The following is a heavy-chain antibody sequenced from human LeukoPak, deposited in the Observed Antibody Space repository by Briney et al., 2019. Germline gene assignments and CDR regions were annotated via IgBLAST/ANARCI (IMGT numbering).Heavy chain of an antibody. D-gene: IGHD2-15*01. CDR1: GYTFTSYD. Sequence: ASVKVSCKASGYTFTSYDINWVRQATGQGLEWMGWMNPNSGNTGYAQKFQGRVTMTRNTSISTAYMELSSLRSEDTAVYYCARGGDRYCSGGSCHKYYYGMDVWGKGTTVTVSS. CDR3: ARGGDRYCSGGSCHKYYYGMDV. V-gene: IGHV1-8*01. J-gene: IGHJ6*04. CDR2: MNPNSGNT.